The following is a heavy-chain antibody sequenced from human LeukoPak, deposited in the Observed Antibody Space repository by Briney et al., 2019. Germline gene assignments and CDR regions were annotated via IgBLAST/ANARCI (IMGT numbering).Heavy chain of an antibody. CDR1: GGSISSYY. V-gene: IGHV4-59*12. CDR3: ARNGGNSDFDY. Sequence: SETLSLTCTVSGGSISSYYWSWIRQPPGKGLEWVGYIYYSGSTNYSPSLKSRVTISVDTSKNQFSLKLTSVTAADTAVYYCARNGGNSDFDYWGQGTLVTVSS. D-gene: IGHD4-23*01. CDR2: IYYSGST. J-gene: IGHJ4*02.